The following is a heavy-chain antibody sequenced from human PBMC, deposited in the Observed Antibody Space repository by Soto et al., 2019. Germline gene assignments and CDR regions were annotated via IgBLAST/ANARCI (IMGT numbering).Heavy chain of an antibody. J-gene: IGHJ4*02. CDR3: ARRYGDCFDF. CDR2: IYYSGST. V-gene: IGHV4-59*08. D-gene: IGHD4-17*01. Sequence: ETLFLPCPFSWGFLRWFFLGLLRQAPGKGLEWIGYIYYSGSTNYNPSLKSRVTISVDTSKNQFSLKLTSVTAADTAAYYCARRYGDCFDFWGQGTLVTVSS. CDR1: WGFLRWFF.